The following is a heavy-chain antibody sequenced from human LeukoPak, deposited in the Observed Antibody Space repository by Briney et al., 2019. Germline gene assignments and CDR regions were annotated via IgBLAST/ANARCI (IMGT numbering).Heavy chain of an antibody. CDR2: IIPILGIA. D-gene: IGHD2-15*01. CDR1: GGTFSSYA. J-gene: IGHJ4*02. CDR3: ARGPEQDEGAY. Sequence: ASVKVSCKASGGTFSSYAISWVRQAPGQGLEWMGRIIPILGIANYAQKFQGRVTITADKSTSTAYMELSSLRSEDTAVYYCARGPEQDEGAYWGQGTLVTVSS. V-gene: IGHV1-69*04.